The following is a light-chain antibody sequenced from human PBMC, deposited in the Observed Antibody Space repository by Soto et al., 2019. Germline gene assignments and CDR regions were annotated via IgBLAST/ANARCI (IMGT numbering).Light chain of an antibody. V-gene: IGLV2-14*03. CDR1: SSDVGGYNY. Sequence: QSALTQPASVSGSPGQSITISCTGTSSDVGGYNYVCWYQQHPGKAPRLIIYDVSNRPSGVSNRFSGSKSGNTASLTISGLHAEDDADYYCSSDTSSSTVVFGGGTKLTVL. J-gene: IGLJ3*02. CDR2: DVS. CDR3: SSDTSSSTVV.